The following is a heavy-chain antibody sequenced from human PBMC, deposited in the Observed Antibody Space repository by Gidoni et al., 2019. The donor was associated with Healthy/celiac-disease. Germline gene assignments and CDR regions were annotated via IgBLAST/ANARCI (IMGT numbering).Heavy chain of an antibody. CDR1: GFTFSSYA. V-gene: IGHV3-23*01. D-gene: IGHD6-13*01. CDR3: AKVYSSSWYGGDY. Sequence: EVQLLESGGGLVKPGGSLRLPCAASGFTFSSYAMSWARQAPGKGLEWVSAISGSGGSTDYADSVKGRFTISRDNSKNTLYLQMNSLRAEDTAVYYCAKVYSSSWYGGDYWGQGTLVTVSS. J-gene: IGHJ4*02. CDR2: ISGSGGST.